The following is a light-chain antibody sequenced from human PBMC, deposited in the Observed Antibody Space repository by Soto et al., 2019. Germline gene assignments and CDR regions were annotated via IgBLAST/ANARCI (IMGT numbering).Light chain of an antibody. CDR2: DAS. Sequence: DIQMTQSPSTLSASVGDRVTITCRASQTISNWLAWYQQKPGKAPKVLIFDASTLDGGVPSRFSGRRSGTDFTLTISSLQPSDFATYYCQQYITYPLTFGGGTKVDIK. CDR1: QTISNW. CDR3: QQYITYPLT. J-gene: IGKJ4*01. V-gene: IGKV1-5*01.